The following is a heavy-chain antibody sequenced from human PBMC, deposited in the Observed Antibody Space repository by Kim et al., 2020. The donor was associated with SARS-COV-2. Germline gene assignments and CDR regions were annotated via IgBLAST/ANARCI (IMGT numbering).Heavy chain of an antibody. CDR3: AGGRGSGSYFSGY. Sequence: YNPSLKSRVTISVDTSKHQFSLRLTSMTAADTGVYYCAGGRGSGSYFSGYWGQGTLVTVSS. D-gene: IGHD3-10*01. J-gene: IGHJ4*02. V-gene: IGHV4-34*01.